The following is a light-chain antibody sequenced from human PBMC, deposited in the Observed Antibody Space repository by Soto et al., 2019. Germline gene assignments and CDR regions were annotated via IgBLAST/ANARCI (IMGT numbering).Light chain of an antibody. V-gene: IGKV3-20*01. CDR2: GAS. CDR1: QTVSTNY. Sequence: EIVLTQSPGTLSLSPGERATLSCRASQTVSTNYLAWYQPKPGKAPRLLIYGASKRATGIPDRFSGSGSGTDFTRTISRLEPEDFAVYYCQQYGSSPPSITFGQGTRLEIK. J-gene: IGKJ5*01. CDR3: QQYGSSPPSIT.